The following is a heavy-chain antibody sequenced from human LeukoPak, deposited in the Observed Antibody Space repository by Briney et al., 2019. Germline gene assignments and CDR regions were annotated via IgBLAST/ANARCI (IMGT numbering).Heavy chain of an antibody. CDR1: GFTFSSYG. D-gene: IGHD1-26*01. Sequence: GGSLRLSCAASGFTFSSYGMHWVRQAPGKGLEWVAVISYDGSNKYYADSVKGRFTISRDNSKNTLYLQMNSLRAEDTAVYYCAKCGGPYSGSSQLDYWGQGTLVTVSS. CDR3: AKCGGPYSGSSQLDY. CDR2: ISYDGSNK. J-gene: IGHJ4*02. V-gene: IGHV3-30*18.